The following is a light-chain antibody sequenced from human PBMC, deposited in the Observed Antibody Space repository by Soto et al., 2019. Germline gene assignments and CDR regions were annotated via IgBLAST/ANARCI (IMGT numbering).Light chain of an antibody. CDR2: EAT. CDR1: SNDVGSFNL. Sequence: QSALTQPASLSGSPGQSITISCSGTSNDVGSFNLVSWYQQHPVKVPKLMIYEATTRPSGVSNRFSGSKSGNTASMTISGLKADDEADYYCCSYARSSTVVFGGGTKLTVL. V-gene: IGLV2-23*01. CDR3: CSYARSSTVV. J-gene: IGLJ2*01.